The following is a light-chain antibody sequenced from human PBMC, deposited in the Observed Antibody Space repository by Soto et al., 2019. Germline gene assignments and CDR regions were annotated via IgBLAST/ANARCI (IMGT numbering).Light chain of an antibody. CDR1: QGISNF. CDR2: AAS. V-gene: IGKV1-27*01. J-gene: IGKJ5*01. CDR3: QKYSSVIT. Sequence: DIQMTQSPSSLSTSVGDRVTITCRASQGISNFLAWYQQKPGKVPKLLISAASTLQSGVPSRLSGSGSGTDFTLTITSLQPEDVATYYCQKYSSVITFGQGTRLEIK.